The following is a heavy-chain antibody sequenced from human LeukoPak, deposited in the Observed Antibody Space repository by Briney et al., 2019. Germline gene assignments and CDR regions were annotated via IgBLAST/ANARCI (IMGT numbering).Heavy chain of an antibody. J-gene: IGHJ6*03. CDR1: GGSISSYY. CDR2: IYYSGST. V-gene: IGHV4-59*01. D-gene: IGHD1-26*01. CDR3: AKTVYSGSYYSMYYYYYMDV. Sequence: SETLSLTCTVSGGSISSYYWSWIRQPPGKGLEWIGYIYYSGSTNYNPSLKSRVTISVDTSKNQFSLKLSSVTAADTAVYYCAKTVYSGSYYSMYYYYYMDVWGKGTTVTVSS.